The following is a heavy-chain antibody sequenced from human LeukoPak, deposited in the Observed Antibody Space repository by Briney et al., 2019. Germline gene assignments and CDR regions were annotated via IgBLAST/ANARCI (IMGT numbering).Heavy chain of an antibody. Sequence: GGPLRLSCAASGLPFSGSAMHWVRQASGKGLEWVGRIRSKANSYATAYAASVKGRFTISRDDSKNTAYLQMNSLKTEDTAVYYCTRHATMVRGVETFDYWGQGTLVTVSS. CDR3: TRHATMVRGVETFDY. CDR1: GLPFSGSA. CDR2: IRSKANSYAT. D-gene: IGHD3-10*01. V-gene: IGHV3-73*01. J-gene: IGHJ4*02.